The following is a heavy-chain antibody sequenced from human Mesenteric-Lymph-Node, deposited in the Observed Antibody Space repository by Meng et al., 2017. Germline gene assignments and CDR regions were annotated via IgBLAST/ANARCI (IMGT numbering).Heavy chain of an antibody. Sequence: QGQQQESGPGLVKPPGSVSLTLAVSGGSISSSNWWSWGRQPPGKGLEWIGEIYHSGSPNYNPSLKSRVTISVDKSKNQFSLKLSSVTAADTAVYYCASSMVRGVAAGWGQGTLVTVSS. CDR3: ASSMVRGVAAG. CDR1: GGSISSSNW. V-gene: IGHV4-4*03. J-gene: IGHJ4*02. D-gene: IGHD3-10*01. CDR2: IYHSGSP.